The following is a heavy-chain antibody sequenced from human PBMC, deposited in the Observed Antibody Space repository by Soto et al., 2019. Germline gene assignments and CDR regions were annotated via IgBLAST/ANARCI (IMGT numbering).Heavy chain of an antibody. Sequence: PGESQKISCNGSGYKFTIYWIGWVRLMPGKGLEWMGIIYPGGSDTRYSPSFQGQVTISADRSISTAYLQWSSLKASDTAMYYCARHYDSSGWQKWNWFDPWGQGTLVTVST. D-gene: IGHD6-19*01. CDR2: IYPGGSDT. J-gene: IGHJ5*02. V-gene: IGHV5-51*01. CDR1: GYKFTIYW. CDR3: ARHYDSSGWQKWNWFDP.